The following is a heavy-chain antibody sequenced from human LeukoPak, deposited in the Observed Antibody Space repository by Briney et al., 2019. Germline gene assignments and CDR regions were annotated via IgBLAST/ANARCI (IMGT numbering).Heavy chain of an antibody. CDR3: ASQKGRIAAAVDY. J-gene: IGHJ4*02. V-gene: IGHV3-48*03. Sequence: GGSLRLSCAASGFTFSSYEMNWVRQAPGKGLEWLSYISSSGSTKYYADSVKGRFTISRDNAKNSLYLHMDRLRAEDTALYYCASQKGRIAAAVDYWGQGTLVTVSS. CDR1: GFTFSSYE. D-gene: IGHD6-25*01. CDR2: ISSSGSTK.